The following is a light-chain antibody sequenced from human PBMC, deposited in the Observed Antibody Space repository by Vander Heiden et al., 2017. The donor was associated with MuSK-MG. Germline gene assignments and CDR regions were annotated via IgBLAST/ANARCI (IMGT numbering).Light chain of an antibody. CDR2: AAS. J-gene: IGKJ5*01. V-gene: IGKV3-11*01. Sequence: EIQLTQSPSSLSVSPGERATLTCRASQSISSYLDWYQQKPGKAPRLLIYAASNRDSGIPARFSGSGSGTDFTLTISSLEPEDFAVYYCQQRSNWPPITFGQGTRLEIK. CDR3: QQRSNWPPIT. CDR1: QSISSY.